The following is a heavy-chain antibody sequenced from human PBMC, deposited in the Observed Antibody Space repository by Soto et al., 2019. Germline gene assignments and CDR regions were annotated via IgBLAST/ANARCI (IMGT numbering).Heavy chain of an antibody. CDR2: IYHSGST. D-gene: IGHD3-10*02. Sequence: SETLSLTCTVSGGNIISSNWWSWVRQPPGKGLEWIGEIYHSGSTNYNPSLKSRVTISVDKSKNQFSLKLSSVTAADTAVYYCASVRGGYYYAMDVWGQGTTVTVSS. CDR1: GGNIISSNW. J-gene: IGHJ6*02. CDR3: ASVRGGYYYAMDV. V-gene: IGHV4-4*02.